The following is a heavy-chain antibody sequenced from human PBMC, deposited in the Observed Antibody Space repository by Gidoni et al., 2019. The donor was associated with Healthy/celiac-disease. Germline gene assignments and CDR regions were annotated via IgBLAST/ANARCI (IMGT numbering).Heavy chain of an antibody. Sequence: QVQLQQWGAGLLKPSETLPLPCAVYGGSFSGYYWSWIRQPPGKGLEWMREINHSGSTNYNPSLKSRVTISVDTSKNQFSLKLSSVTAADTAVYYCARDKSRVRYYYYYGMDVWGQGTTVTVSS. D-gene: IGHD2-21*01. J-gene: IGHJ6*02. CDR3: ARDKSRVRYYYYYGMDV. CDR1: GGSFSGYY. CDR2: INHSGST. V-gene: IGHV4-34*01.